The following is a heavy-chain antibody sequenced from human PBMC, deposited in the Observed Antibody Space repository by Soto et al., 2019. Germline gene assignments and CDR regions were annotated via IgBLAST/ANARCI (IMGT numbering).Heavy chain of an antibody. J-gene: IGHJ4*02. Sequence: PGGSLRLSCAASGFTFSSHSMNWVRQAPGKGLEWVSSITSSSGYINYADSVKGRFTISGDNAKTSLYLQMNSLRAEDTAVYYCAREPGVSSGWYVDYWGQGTLVTVSS. CDR3: AREPGVSSGWYVDY. CDR2: ITSSSGYI. V-gene: IGHV3-21*01. CDR1: GFTFSSHS. D-gene: IGHD6-19*01.